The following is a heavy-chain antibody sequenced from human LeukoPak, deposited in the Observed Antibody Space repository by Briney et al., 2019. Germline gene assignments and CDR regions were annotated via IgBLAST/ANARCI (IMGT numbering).Heavy chain of an antibody. Sequence: SETLSLTCAVSGVSISSSNWWSWVRQPPGKGLEWIGDVYFSGDTKYNPSLQSRVTISLDMSQNQFSLRLRSVTAADTAVYYCARDPSHHSGTFDIWGQGTMVTVSS. D-gene: IGHD2-15*01. CDR1: GVSISSSNW. V-gene: IGHV4-4*02. J-gene: IGHJ3*02. CDR3: ARDPSHHSGTFDI. CDR2: VYFSGDT.